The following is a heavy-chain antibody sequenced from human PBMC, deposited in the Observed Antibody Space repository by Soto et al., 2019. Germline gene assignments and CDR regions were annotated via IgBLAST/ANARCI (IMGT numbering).Heavy chain of an antibody. CDR3: ARGDEGGYDFDY. V-gene: IGHV4-31*03. CDR1: GGSISSGGYY. Sequence: QVQLQESGPGLVKPSQTLSLTCTVSGGSISSGGYYWSWIRQHPGKGLEWIGYIYYSGSTYYNPSLKSRVTISVDTSKNQFYLKLSSVTAADTAVYYCARGDEGGYDFDYWGQGTLVTVSS. J-gene: IGHJ4*02. CDR2: IYYSGST. D-gene: IGHD5-12*01.